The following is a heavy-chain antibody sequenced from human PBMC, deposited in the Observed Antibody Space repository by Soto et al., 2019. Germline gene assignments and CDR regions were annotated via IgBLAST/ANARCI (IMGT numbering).Heavy chain of an antibody. J-gene: IGHJ6*03. CDR3: ARSLAARDYYYRDV. CDR1: GFTFSSYS. Sequence: EVQLVASGGGLVQHGGSLRLSCAASGFTFSSYSMNWVRQAPGKGLEWVSYISRSSSPIYYEDSVKGRFTISRDNAKNSLYLQMNSLRAEDIAVYYCARSLAARDYYYRDVWGKWTTVTVSS. V-gene: IGHV3-48*01. CDR2: ISRSSSPI.